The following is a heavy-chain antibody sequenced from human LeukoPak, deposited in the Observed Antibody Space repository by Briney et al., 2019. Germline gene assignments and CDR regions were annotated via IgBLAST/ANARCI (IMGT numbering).Heavy chain of an antibody. Sequence: PGGSLRLSCAASGFIFSSYGMHWVRQAPGKGLEWVAFIRYDGSNKYYADSVKGRFTISRDNSKNTLYLQMNSLRAEDTAEYYCAKDRSGSYSQGLDYWGQGTLVTVSS. J-gene: IGHJ4*02. CDR3: AKDRSGSYSQGLDY. CDR2: IRYDGSNK. D-gene: IGHD1-26*01. CDR1: GFIFSSYG. V-gene: IGHV3-30*02.